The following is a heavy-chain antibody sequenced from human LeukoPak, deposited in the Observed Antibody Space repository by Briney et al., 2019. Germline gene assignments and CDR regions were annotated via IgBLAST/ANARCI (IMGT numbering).Heavy chain of an antibody. V-gene: IGHV3-21*01. Sequence: NPGGSLRLSCGASGFTFSSYAMHWVRQAPGKGLEWVSSISSTSSYIYYADSVKGRFTISRDKDKNSVYLQMTSLRAEDTAVYYCARESGSRSYYYYMDVWGKGTTVTVSS. CDR1: GFTFSSYA. J-gene: IGHJ6*03. CDR2: ISSTSSYI. D-gene: IGHD2-2*01. CDR3: ARESGSRSYYYYMDV.